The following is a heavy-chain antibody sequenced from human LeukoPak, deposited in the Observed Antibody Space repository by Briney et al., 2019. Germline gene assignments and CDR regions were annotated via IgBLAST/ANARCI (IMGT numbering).Heavy chain of an antibody. CDR1: GFSLSTIGVG. D-gene: IGHD3-22*01. J-gene: IGHJ4*02. V-gene: IGHV2-5*02. CDR2: ISWDDDK. CDR3: AQQITQRDYYDSSGYYHHFDY. Sequence: SGPTLVKPTQTLTLTCTFSGFSLSTIGVGVGWIRQPPGKALEWLALISWDDDKCYSPSLKSRLTITKDTSKNQMVLTMTNMDPVDTATYYRAQQITQRDYYDSSGYYHHFDYWGQGTLVTVFS.